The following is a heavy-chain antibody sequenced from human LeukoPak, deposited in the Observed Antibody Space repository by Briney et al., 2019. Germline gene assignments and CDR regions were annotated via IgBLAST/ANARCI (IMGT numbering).Heavy chain of an antibody. CDR2: IIPIFGTA. CDR1: GGTFSSYA. CDR3: ARGTLYYDSSGYYSGHADY. V-gene: IGHV1-69*01. D-gene: IGHD3-22*01. Sequence: SVKVSCKASGGTFSSYAISWVRQAPGQGLEWMGGIIPIFGTANYAQKFQGRVTITADESTSTAYMELSSLRSEDPAVYYCARGTLYYDSSGYYSGHADYWGQGTLVTVSS. J-gene: IGHJ4*02.